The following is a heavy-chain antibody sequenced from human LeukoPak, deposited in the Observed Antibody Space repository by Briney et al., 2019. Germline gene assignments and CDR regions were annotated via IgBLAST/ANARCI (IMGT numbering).Heavy chain of an antibody. Sequence: NPGGSLRLSCAASGFPFTNNWMTWVRQAPGKGLEWVSSISSSSSYIYYADSVKGRFTISRDNAKNSLYLQMNSLRAEDTAVYYCARDDPADWLSNYYYYGMDVWGQGTTVTVSS. V-gene: IGHV3-21*01. CDR3: ARDDPADWLSNYYYYGMDV. CDR1: GFPFTNNW. CDR2: ISSSSSYI. J-gene: IGHJ6*02. D-gene: IGHD3-9*01.